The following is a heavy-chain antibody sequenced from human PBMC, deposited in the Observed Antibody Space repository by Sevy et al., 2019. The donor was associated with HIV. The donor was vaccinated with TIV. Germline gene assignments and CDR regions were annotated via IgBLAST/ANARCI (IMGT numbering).Heavy chain of an antibody. CDR3: ARGDYGDYVGWFDP. Sequence: SETLSLTCSVSGGSISSYFCNWIRQPAGKGLEWIGRIYTTGSTNYNPSLKSRVTMSVDTSKNQFSLKLNSVTAAATAVYYCARGDYGDYVGWFDPWGQGTLVTVSS. D-gene: IGHD4-17*01. CDR1: GGSISSYF. V-gene: IGHV4-4*07. J-gene: IGHJ5*02. CDR2: IYTTGST.